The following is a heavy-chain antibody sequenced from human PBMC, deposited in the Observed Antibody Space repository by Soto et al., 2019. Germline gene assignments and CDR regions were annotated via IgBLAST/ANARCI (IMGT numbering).Heavy chain of an antibody. CDR2: IYYSGST. D-gene: IGHD6-13*01. CDR3: ARRVPYSSSWYFDNWFDP. V-gene: IGHV4-59*01. J-gene: IGHJ5*02. CDR1: GGPISSYY. Sequence: SETLSLTCAVSGGPISSYYWSWIRQPPGKGLEWIGYIYYSGSTNYNPSLKSRVTISVDTSKNQFSLKLSSVTAADTAVYYCARRVPYSSSWYFDNWFDPWGQGTLVTVSS.